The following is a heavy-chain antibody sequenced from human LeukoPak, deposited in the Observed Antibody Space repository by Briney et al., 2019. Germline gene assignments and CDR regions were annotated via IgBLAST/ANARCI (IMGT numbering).Heavy chain of an antibody. CDR1: GFTFSSYG. CDR2: ISYDGSNK. V-gene: IGHV3-30*18. Sequence: GSLRLSCAASGFTFSSYGMHWVRQAPGKGLEWVAVISYDGSNKYYADSVKGRFTISRDNSKNTLYLQMNSLRAEDTAVYYCAKHLFDYWGQGTLVTVSS. J-gene: IGHJ4*02. CDR3: AKHLFDY.